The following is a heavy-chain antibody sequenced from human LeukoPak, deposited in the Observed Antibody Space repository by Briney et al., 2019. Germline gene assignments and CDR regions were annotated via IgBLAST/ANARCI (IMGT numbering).Heavy chain of an antibody. V-gene: IGHV5-51*01. CDR2: IYPGDSDT. Sequence: GESLKISCKGSGYSFTSYWIGWVRQMPGKGLEWMGIIYPGDSDTRYSPSFQGQVTISADKSISTAYRQWSSLKASDTAMYYCARGNRGYDFWSGYPNWFDPWGQGTLVTVSS. D-gene: IGHD3-3*01. J-gene: IGHJ5*02. CDR3: ARGNRGYDFWSGYPNWFDP. CDR1: GYSFTSYW.